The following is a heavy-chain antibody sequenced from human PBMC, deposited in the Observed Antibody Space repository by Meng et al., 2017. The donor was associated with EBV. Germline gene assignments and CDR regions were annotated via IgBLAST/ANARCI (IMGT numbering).Heavy chain of an antibody. D-gene: IGHD3-22*01. V-gene: IGHV1-18*01. CDR3: SRDGRLYDTPSPFDY. Sequence: QVQWVQSGAEGKKPGASVKDSCKTSGYTFTCYGISWVRQAPGQGLEWMGWISAYNGNTNYAQKLQGRVTMTTDTSTSTAYMELRSLRSDDTAVYYCSRDGRLYDTPSPFDYWGQGTLVTVSS. CDR1: GYTFTCYG. CDR2: ISAYNGNT. J-gene: IGHJ4*02.